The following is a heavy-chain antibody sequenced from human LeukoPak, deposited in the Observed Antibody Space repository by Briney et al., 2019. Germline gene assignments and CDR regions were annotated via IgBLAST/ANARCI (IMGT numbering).Heavy chain of an antibody. Sequence: ASVKVSCKVSGYTFTVYYMHWVRQAPGQGLEWMGWINPNSGGTNYAQKFQGRVTMTRDTSISTAYMELSRLRSDDTAVYYCARASRSIAVAGDYYYYYMDVWGKGTTVTVSS. J-gene: IGHJ6*03. CDR1: GYTFTVYY. V-gene: IGHV1-2*02. CDR3: ARASRSIAVAGDYYYYYMDV. CDR2: INPNSGGT. D-gene: IGHD6-19*01.